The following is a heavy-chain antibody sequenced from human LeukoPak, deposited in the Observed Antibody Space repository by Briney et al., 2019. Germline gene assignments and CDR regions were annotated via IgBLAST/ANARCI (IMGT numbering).Heavy chain of an antibody. J-gene: IGHJ5*02. V-gene: IGHV3-48*03. CDR3: ARLSVSITRRFDL. D-gene: IGHD3-3*01. Sequence: PGGSLRLSCAPSGFTLSNYEMNWVRLPPGKGLEWLSYITKGGATVLYAESVKGRFTISRDNANSSLYLQMNSLRAEDTAVYFCARLSVSITRRFDLWGQGTLVTVSS. CDR1: GFTLSNYE. CDR2: ITKGGATV.